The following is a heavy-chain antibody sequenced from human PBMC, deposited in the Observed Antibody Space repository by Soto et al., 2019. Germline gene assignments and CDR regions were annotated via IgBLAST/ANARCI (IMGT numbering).Heavy chain of an antibody. CDR2: INPGNGNT. V-gene: IGHV1-3*01. D-gene: IGHD3-10*01. CDR3: ARAVARGMKTIYYYYGMDV. J-gene: IGHJ6*02. Sequence: QVQLVQSGAEVKKPGASVKVSCKASGYTFSNFAMHWVRQAPGQRLEWMGWINPGNGNTKYSQTFQGRVTITRDTSASTAYMELSSLRSEDTAVYYCARAVARGMKTIYYYYGMDVWGQGTTVTVSS. CDR1: GYTFSNFA.